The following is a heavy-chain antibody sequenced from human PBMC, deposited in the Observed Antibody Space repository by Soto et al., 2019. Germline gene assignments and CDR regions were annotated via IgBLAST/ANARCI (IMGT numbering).Heavy chain of an antibody. Sequence: GGSLRLSCAASGFTLSAYDMHWVRQAEGKGLEWVSALGAADDPYYLVSVKGRFTISRENAKNSLYLQMNTLRAGDTAVYYCARAYSGRLPRRADYYDAMDVWGQGTTVTVSS. J-gene: IGHJ6*02. CDR3: ARAYSGRLPRRADYYDAMDV. CDR1: GFTLSAYD. D-gene: IGHD2-15*01. CDR2: LGAADDP. V-gene: IGHV3-13*05.